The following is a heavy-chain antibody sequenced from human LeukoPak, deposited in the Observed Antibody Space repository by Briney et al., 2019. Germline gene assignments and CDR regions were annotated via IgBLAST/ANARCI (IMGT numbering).Heavy chain of an antibody. CDR1: GFTFSTYW. CDR3: AREYGFGSGSYFP. CDR2: INRDGSTT. Sequence: GGSLRLSCAASGFTFSTYWMHWVRHAPGKGLVWVSRINRDGSTTSYADSVKGRFTTSRDTAKNTLYLQMNSLRAEDTAVYYCAREYGFGSGSYFPWGQGTLVTVSS. J-gene: IGHJ5*02. V-gene: IGHV3-74*01. D-gene: IGHD3-10*01.